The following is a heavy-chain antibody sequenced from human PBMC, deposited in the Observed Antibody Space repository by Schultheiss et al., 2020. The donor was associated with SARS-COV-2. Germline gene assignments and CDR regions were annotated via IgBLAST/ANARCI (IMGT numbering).Heavy chain of an antibody. CDR2: ISYDGRNK. D-gene: IGHD5-24*01. CDR3: ANSRDGYLR. V-gene: IGHV3-30-3*02. Sequence: GGSLRLSCAASGFTFSSYAMHWVRQAPGKGLEWVAVISYDGRNKYYADSVKGRFTISRDNSKNTLYLQINSLRAEDTAVYYCANSRDGYLRWGQGTLVTVSS. J-gene: IGHJ4*02. CDR1: GFTFSSYA.